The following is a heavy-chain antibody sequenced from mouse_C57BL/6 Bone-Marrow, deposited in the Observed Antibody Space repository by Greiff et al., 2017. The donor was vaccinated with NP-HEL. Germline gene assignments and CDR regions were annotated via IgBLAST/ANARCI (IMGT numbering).Heavy chain of an antibody. CDR2: INPNNGGT. Sequence: VQLQQSGPELVKPGASVKMSCKASGYTFTDYNMHWVKQSHGKSLEWIGYINPNNGGTSYNQKFRGKATLTVNKSSSTAYMELRSLTSEDSAVYYCAREGGPYWDYYAMDYWGQGTSVTVSS. CDR1: GYTFTDYN. V-gene: IGHV1-22*01. CDR3: AREGGPYWDYYAMDY. J-gene: IGHJ4*01. D-gene: IGHD2-10*01.